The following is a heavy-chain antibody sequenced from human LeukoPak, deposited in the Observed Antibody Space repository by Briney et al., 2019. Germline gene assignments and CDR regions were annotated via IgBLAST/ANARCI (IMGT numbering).Heavy chain of an antibody. CDR2: ISGSGGST. J-gene: IGHJ5*02. CDR1: GFTFSSYG. Sequence: GGSLRLSCAASGFTFSSYGMSWVRQAPGKGLEWVSAISGSGGSTYYADSVKGRFTISRDNSKNSLYLQMNSLRAEDTAVYYCAKSVGVTSTPKYDWFDPWGQGTLVTVSS. D-gene: IGHD1-26*01. V-gene: IGHV3-23*01. CDR3: AKSVGVTSTPKYDWFDP.